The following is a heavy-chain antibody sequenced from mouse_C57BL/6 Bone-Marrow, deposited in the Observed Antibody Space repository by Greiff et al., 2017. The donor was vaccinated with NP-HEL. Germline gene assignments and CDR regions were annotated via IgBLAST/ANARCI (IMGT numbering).Heavy chain of an antibody. V-gene: IGHV1-81*01. Sequence: QVQPQQSGAELARPGASVKLSCKASGYTFTSYGISWVKQRTGQGLEWIGEIYPRSGNTYYTEKFKGKATLTADKSSSTAYMELRSLTSEDSAVYFCAREGIDDGYYVAYWGQGTLVTVSA. CDR3: AREGIDDGYYVAY. CDR1: GYTFTSYG. J-gene: IGHJ3*01. D-gene: IGHD2-3*01. CDR2: IYPRSGNT.